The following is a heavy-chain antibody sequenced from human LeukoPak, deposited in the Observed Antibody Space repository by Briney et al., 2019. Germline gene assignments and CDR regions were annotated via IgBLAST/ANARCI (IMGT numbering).Heavy chain of an antibody. Sequence: GGSLRLSCAASGFTFSSYAMSWVRQAPGKGLEWVSAISGSGGSTYYADSVKGRFTISRDNSKNTLYLQMNSLRAEDTAVYYCAKAPIVGATETYYFDYWGQGTLVTVSS. J-gene: IGHJ4*02. D-gene: IGHD1-26*01. CDR2: ISGSGGST. CDR3: AKAPIVGATETYYFDY. V-gene: IGHV3-23*01. CDR1: GFTFSSYA.